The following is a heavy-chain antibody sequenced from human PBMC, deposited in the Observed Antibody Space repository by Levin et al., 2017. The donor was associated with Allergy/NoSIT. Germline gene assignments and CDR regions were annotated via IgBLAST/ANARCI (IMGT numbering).Heavy chain of an antibody. CDR1: GYTLTGYY. J-gene: IGHJ4*02. D-gene: IGHD3-10*01. CDR2: VKPDTAET. V-gene: IGHV1-2*02. CDR3: AREPARSGGFDC. Sequence: ASVKVSCKSSGYTLTGYYFHWVRQAPGQGLEYMGWVKPDTAETKSAQKFQGRVTLASDTSINTVYLELSGLTSDDTALFYCAREPARSGGFDCWGQGTLVTVSS.